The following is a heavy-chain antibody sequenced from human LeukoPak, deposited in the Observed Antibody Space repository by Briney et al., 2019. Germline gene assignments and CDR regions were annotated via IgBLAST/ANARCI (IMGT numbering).Heavy chain of an antibody. Sequence: GVSLRLSCAASGFTFSSYGMHWVRQAPGRGLEWVAVISYDGSNKYYADSVKGRFTISRDNSKNTLYLQMNSLRAEDTAVYYCAKVNWYDFWSGYYYFDYWGQGTLVTVSS. D-gene: IGHD3-3*01. CDR3: AKVNWYDFWSGYYYFDY. CDR1: GFTFSSYG. CDR2: ISYDGSNK. J-gene: IGHJ4*02. V-gene: IGHV3-30*18.